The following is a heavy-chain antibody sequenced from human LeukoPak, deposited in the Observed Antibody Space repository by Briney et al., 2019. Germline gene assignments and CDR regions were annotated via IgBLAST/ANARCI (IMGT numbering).Heavy chain of an antibody. CDR1: GDSVSSRSYY. Sequence: SETLSLTCTVSGDSVSSRSYYWGWIRQPPGKGLEWLGSIYYSKTTYTYYNPSLKSRVTISVDTSKNRFSLKLSSVTAADTAVYYCARVGSGTYGGRLFDFWGQGTLVTVSS. D-gene: IGHD3-10*01. J-gene: IGHJ4*02. CDR3: ARVGSGTYGGRLFDF. CDR2: IYYSKTTYT. V-gene: IGHV4-39*01.